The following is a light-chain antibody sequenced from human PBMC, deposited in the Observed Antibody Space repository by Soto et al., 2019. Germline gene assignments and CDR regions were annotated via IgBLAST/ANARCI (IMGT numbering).Light chain of an antibody. CDR3: QSYDSSLSVV. CDR1: SSNIGAGYD. CDR2: GNS. J-gene: IGLJ2*01. Sequence: QSVLTQPPSVSGAPGQRVTISCTGSSSNIGAGYDEHWYQQLPGPAPKLLIYGNSNRPSGVPDRFSGSKSGTSASLAITGLQAEDEADYYCQSYDSSLSVVFGGGTKLTVL. V-gene: IGLV1-40*01.